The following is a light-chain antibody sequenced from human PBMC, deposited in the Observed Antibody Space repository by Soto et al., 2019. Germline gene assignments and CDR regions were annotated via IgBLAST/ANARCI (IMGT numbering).Light chain of an antibody. J-gene: IGLJ1*01. CDR3: SSYTCSSTPLV. CDR1: SSDVGGYNY. CDR2: DVS. Sequence: QSALTQPASVSGSPGQSITISCTGTSSDVGGYNYVSWYQQHPGKAPKLMIYDVSNRPSGVSNRFSGSKSGNTASLTISGLQAEDEADYYCSSYTCSSTPLVFGTGTKVTVL. V-gene: IGLV2-14*01.